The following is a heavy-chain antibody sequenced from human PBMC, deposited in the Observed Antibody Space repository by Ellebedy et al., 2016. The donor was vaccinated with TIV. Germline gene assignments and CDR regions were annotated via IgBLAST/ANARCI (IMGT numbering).Heavy chain of an antibody. CDR3: ARDLDKSSGWYGGAAY. CDR2: ISHDGSSQ. CDR1: GFTFDSYA. D-gene: IGHD6-19*01. V-gene: IGHV3-30-3*01. Sequence: PGGSLRLSCVASGFTFDSYAMHWVRQAPGKGLEWVAVISHDGSSQYYADSVKGRFPVSRDNSLTTVYLEMNSLRAEDTALYYCARDLDKSSGWYGGAAYWGQGTQVTVSS. J-gene: IGHJ4*02.